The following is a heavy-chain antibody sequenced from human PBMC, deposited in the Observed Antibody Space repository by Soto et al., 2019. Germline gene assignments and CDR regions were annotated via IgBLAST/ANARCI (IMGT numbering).Heavy chain of an antibody. J-gene: IGHJ6*02. V-gene: IGHV3-74*01. Sequence: EVQLVESGGGLVRPGGSLRLSCAASGFTFSSYWMHWVRQAPGKGLVWVSRINSDGSSTSYADSVKGRFTISRDNAKNTLYLQMNSLRAEDTAVYYCARGRYNWPPYGMDVWGQGTTVTVSS. D-gene: IGHD1-1*01. CDR2: INSDGSST. CDR1: GFTFSSYW. CDR3: ARGRYNWPPYGMDV.